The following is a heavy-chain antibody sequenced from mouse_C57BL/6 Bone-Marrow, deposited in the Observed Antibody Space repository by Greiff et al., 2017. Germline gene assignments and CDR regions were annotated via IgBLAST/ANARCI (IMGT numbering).Heavy chain of an antibody. CDR3: ARPIYEYGSTWFAY. D-gene: IGHD1-1*01. Sequence: QVQLQQSGPELVKPGASVKISCKASGYAFSSSWMNWVKQRPGKGLEWIGRIYPGDGDTNYNGKFKGKATLTADTSSSTAYMQLSSLTSEDSAVYFCARPIYEYGSTWFAYWGQGTLVTVSA. CDR2: IYPGDGDT. V-gene: IGHV1-82*01. CDR1: GYAFSSSW. J-gene: IGHJ3*01.